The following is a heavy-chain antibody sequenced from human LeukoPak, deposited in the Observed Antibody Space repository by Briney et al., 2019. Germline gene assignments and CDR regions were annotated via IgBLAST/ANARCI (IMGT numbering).Heavy chain of an antibody. CDR2: VLYNGSKK. V-gene: IGHV3-30*14. J-gene: IGHJ4*02. CDR1: GFTFTRYT. D-gene: IGHD3-10*01. Sequence: PGGSLRLSCAASGFTFTRYTMHWVRQAPGKGLEWVALVLYNGSKKYYADSVKGRFTLSRDNSKNTLYLEMNALRGDDTAVYYCVRDYYGGILDFWGQGTLVTVSS. CDR3: VRDYYGGILDF.